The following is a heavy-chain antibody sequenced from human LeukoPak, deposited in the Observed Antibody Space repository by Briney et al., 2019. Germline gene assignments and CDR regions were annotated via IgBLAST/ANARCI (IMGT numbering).Heavy chain of an antibody. D-gene: IGHD4-17*01. CDR3: AREDYGDLYNWFNP. CDR1: GGSISSSSYY. CDR2: IYYSGST. J-gene: IGHJ5*02. Sequence: SETLSLTCTVSGGSISSSSYYWGWIRQPPGKGLEWIGSIYYSGSTYYNPSLKSRVTISVDTSKNQFSLKLSSVTAADTAVYYCAREDYGDLYNWFNPWGQGTLVTVSS. V-gene: IGHV4-39*07.